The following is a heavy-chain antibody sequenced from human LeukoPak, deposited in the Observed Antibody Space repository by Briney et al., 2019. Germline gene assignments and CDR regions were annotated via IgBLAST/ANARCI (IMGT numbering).Heavy chain of an antibody. V-gene: IGHV3-23*01. CDR1: GFTFTNYA. CDR3: AKVAPGYTFLFDY. J-gene: IGHJ4*02. Sequence: PGGSLRLSCAASGFTFTNYAMSWVRQAPGKGLEWVSSVSNTGNTFYADSVKGHFTISRDNSKNTLYLQMNSLRAEDTAIYYCAKVAPGYTFLFDYWGQGTLVTVSS. D-gene: IGHD5-18*01. CDR2: VSNTGNT.